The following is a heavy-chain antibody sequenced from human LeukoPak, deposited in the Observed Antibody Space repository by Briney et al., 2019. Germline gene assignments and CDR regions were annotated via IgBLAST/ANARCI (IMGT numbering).Heavy chain of an antibody. Sequence: SETLSLTCTVSGGSISSYYWSWIRQPAGKGLEWIGRIYTSGSTNYNPSLKSRVTMSVDTSENQFSLKLSSVTAADTAVYYCARRKNYSNSFDYWGQGTLVTVSS. CDR2: IYTSGST. V-gene: IGHV4-4*07. CDR3: ARRKNYSNSFDY. D-gene: IGHD4-11*01. J-gene: IGHJ4*02. CDR1: GGSISSYY.